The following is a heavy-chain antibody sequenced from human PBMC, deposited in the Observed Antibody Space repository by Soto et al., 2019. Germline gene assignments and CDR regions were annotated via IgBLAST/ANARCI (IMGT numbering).Heavy chain of an antibody. CDR2: INPNSGGT. J-gene: IGHJ4*02. CDR1: GYTFTGYY. CDR3: ARSRIAAAGAFDY. V-gene: IGHV1-2*04. D-gene: IGHD6-13*01. Sequence: SVKVYCKASGYTFTGYYMHWVRQAPGQGLEWMGWINPNSGGTNYAQKFQGWVTMTRDTSISTAYMELSRPRSDDTAVYYCARSRIAAAGAFDYWGQGTLVTVSS.